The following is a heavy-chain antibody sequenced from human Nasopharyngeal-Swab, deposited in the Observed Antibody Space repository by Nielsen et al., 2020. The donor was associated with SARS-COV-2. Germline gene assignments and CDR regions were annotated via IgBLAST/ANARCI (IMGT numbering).Heavy chain of an antibody. CDR1: GFTFSSYA. CDR2: ISGSGGST. V-gene: IGHV3-23*01. J-gene: IGHJ6*02. Sequence: GGSLRLSCAASGFTFSSYAMSWVRQAPGKGLEWVSAISGSGGSTYYADSVKGRFTISRDNSKNTLYLQMNSLRAEDTAVYYCARERSTTVTTGYYYGMDVWGQGTTVTASS. CDR3: ARERSTTVTTGYYYGMDV. D-gene: IGHD4-17*01.